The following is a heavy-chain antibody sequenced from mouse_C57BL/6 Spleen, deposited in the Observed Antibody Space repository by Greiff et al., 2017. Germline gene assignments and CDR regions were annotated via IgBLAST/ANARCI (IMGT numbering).Heavy chain of an antibody. CDR2: IHPSDSDT. V-gene: IGHV1-74*01. CDR1: GYTFTSYW. CDR3: AMGGYDYDVWFAY. D-gene: IGHD2-4*01. J-gene: IGHJ3*01. Sequence: QVQLKQPGAELVKPGASVKVSCKASGYTFTSYWMHWVKQRPGQGLEWIGRIHPSDSDTNYNQKFKGKATLTVDKSSSTAYMQLSSRTSEDSAVYFCAMGGYDYDVWFAYWGQGTLVTVSA.